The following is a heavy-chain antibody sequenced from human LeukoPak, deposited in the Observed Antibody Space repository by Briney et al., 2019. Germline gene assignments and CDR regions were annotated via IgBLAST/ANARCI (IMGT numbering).Heavy chain of an antibody. CDR3: ARASGDGYNCLDY. V-gene: IGHV3-74*01. CDR1: GFTFSDYW. D-gene: IGHD5-24*01. CDR2: IKTDGSDI. Sequence: PGGSLRLSCAASGFTFSDYWMHWVRQVPGKGLVWVAHIKTDGSDIRYADSVKGRFTISRDNAKNTLYLQMNSLRAEDTAVYYCARASGDGYNCLDYWGQGTLVTVSS. J-gene: IGHJ4*02.